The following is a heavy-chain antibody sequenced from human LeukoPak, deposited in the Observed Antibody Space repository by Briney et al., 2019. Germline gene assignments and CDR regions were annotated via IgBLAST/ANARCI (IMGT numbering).Heavy chain of an antibody. CDR3: ARGHIVVVPAATGPWFDP. J-gene: IGHJ5*02. Sequence: SVKVSCKASGGTFSSYAISWVRQAPGQGLEWMGGIIPIFGTANYAQKFQGRVTITADESTSTAYMELSSLRSEDTAVYYRARGHIVVVPAATGPWFDPWGQGTLVTVSS. CDR1: GGTFSSYA. V-gene: IGHV1-69*13. CDR2: IIPIFGTA. D-gene: IGHD2-2*01.